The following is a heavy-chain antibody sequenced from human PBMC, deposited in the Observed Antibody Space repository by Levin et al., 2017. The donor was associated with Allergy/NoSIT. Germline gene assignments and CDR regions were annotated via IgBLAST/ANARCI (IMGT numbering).Heavy chain of an antibody. CDR1: GGSINNSHW. Sequence: SETLSLTCDVSGGSINNSHWWSWVRQSPGKGLEWIGQIFHSGSTNYNPSLKSRVTISADKAKNQFSLRLTSVTAADTAVYYCARRRRRTRQNTGGFFDSWGQGILVTVSS. V-gene: IGHV4-4*02. CDR2: IFHSGST. J-gene: IGHJ4*02. CDR3: ARRRRRTRQNTGGFFDS. D-gene: IGHD3-16*01.